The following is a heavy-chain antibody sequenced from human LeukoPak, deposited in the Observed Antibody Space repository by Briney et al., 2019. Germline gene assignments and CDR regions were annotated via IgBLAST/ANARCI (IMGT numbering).Heavy chain of an antibody. Sequence: GASVKVSCKVSGYTLTELSMHWVRQAPGQGLEWMGRINPNSGGTNYAQKFQGRVTMTRDTSISTAYMELSRLRSDDTAVYYCARGGYSYGANYYYYYYMDVWGKGTTVTVSS. D-gene: IGHD5-18*01. J-gene: IGHJ6*03. V-gene: IGHV1-2*06. CDR1: GYTLTELS. CDR3: ARGGYSYGANYYYYYYMDV. CDR2: INPNSGGT.